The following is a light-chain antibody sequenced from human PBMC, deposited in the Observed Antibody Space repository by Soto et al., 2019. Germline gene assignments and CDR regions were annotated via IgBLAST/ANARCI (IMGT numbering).Light chain of an antibody. CDR1: GANIGSHT. J-gene: IGLJ7*01. CDR3: AAWDDSLSGAV. CDR2: SND. Sequence: QSVLTQPPSASGTPGQRVTISCSGSGANIGSHTVSWYQQLPGTAPNLLIYSNDHRPSAVPDRFSGSKSGTSASLAISGLQSEDEADYYCAAWDDSLSGAVFGGGTQLTVL. V-gene: IGLV1-44*01.